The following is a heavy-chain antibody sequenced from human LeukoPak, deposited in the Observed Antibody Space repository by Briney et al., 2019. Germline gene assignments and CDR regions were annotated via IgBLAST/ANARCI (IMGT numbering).Heavy chain of an antibody. CDR2: ISPSSGGT. CDR1: GYTFTDYY. V-gene: IGHV1-2*02. D-gene: IGHD1-26*01. CDR3: ARGLVGSAFDFDY. Sequence: ASLSVSCTSSGYTFTDYYIHWVRQAPGQGLEWMGWISPSSGGTNYAKHTQGRATLTRDTSIRTVHMELSSLRSDDTAVYYCARGLVGSAFDFDYWGQETLGPVSS. J-gene: IGHJ4*03.